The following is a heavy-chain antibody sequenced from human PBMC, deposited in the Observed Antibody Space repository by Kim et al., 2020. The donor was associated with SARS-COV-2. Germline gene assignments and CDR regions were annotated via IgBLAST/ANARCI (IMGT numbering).Heavy chain of an antibody. CDR3: ARDRRWYSSSGGHYYGYYCVDV. CDR1: GFTFSTYS. D-gene: IGHD6-13*01. J-gene: IGHJ6*02. V-gene: IGHV3-21*01. Sequence: GGSLRLSCAASGFTFSTYSMDWVRQAPGKGLEWVSSISSSRSNIYYGDSVKGRFTISRDNAKNTLYLQMNSLRAEDTAVYYCARDRRWYSSSGGHYYGYYCVDVWGQGPNDTVS. CDR2: ISSSRSNI.